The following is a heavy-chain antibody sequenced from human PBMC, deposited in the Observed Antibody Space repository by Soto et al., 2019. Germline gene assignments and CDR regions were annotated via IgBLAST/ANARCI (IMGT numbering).Heavy chain of an antibody. V-gene: IGHV4-38-2*02. Sequence: PSETLSLTCAVSDYSLSIGYYCGCLRQPPGKGLEWIGSIYHTGSTYYNPSLKSRVTISVDTSKNQISLKLSSVTAADTAVYYCARDVDYDTNGYDYFDYWGQGTLVTVSS. CDR1: DYSLSIGYY. D-gene: IGHD3-22*01. CDR3: ARDVDYDTNGYDYFDY. J-gene: IGHJ4*02. CDR2: IYHTGST.